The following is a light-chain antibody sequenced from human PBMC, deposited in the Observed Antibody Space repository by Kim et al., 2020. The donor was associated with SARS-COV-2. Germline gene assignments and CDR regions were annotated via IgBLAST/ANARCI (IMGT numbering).Light chain of an antibody. V-gene: IGLV2-14*03. CDR3: SSYTSSSTLP. J-gene: IGLJ1*01. CDR2: DVS. CDR1: SSDVGGYSF. Sequence: GQSITISSTGTSSDVGGYSFVSWYQQHPGKAPKLMIYDVSNRPSGVSNRFSGSKSGNTASLTISGLQAEDEADYYCSSYTSSSTLPFGTGTKVTVL.